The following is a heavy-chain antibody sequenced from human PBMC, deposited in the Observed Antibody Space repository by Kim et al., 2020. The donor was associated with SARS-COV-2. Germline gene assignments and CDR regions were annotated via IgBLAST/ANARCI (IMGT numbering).Heavy chain of an antibody. J-gene: IGHJ4*02. CDR2: INHSGST. CDR3: ASSAYCSGGSCYHPFDY. CDR1: GGSFSGYY. D-gene: IGHD2-15*01. V-gene: IGHV4-34*01. Sequence: SETLSLTCAVYGGSFSGYYWSWIRQPPGKGLEWIGEINHSGSTNYNPSLKSRVTISVDTSKNQFSLKLSSVTAADTAVYYCASSAYCSGGSCYHPFDYWGQGTLVTVSS.